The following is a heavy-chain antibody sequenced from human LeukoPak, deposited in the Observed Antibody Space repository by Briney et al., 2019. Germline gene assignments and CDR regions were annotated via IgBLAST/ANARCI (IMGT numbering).Heavy chain of an antibody. CDR3: ARRTSYYYGMDV. Sequence: ESLQISCKGSGYSFTSYWIGWVRQMPGKGLEWMGIIYPGDSDTRYSPSFQGQVTISAAKSIITPYLQWSSLKASDTAMYYCARRTSYYYGMDVWGQGTTVTVSS. CDR1: GYSFTSYW. J-gene: IGHJ6*02. V-gene: IGHV5-51*01. CDR2: IYPGDSDT.